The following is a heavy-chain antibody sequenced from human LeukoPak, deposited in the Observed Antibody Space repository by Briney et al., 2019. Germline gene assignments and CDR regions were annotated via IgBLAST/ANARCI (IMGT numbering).Heavy chain of an antibody. V-gene: IGHV1-18*01. CDR3: ARSGHCSGTGCYAEGIDY. CDR2: ISGYNGNT. Sequence: GASVKVSCKASGYTFTGNGITWVRQAPGQGLEWMGWISGYNGNTAYAQVFQARVTMTTDTSTSTAYMEVTNLRSDDTAIYYCARSGHCSGTGCYAEGIDYWGQGTLVTVSS. J-gene: IGHJ4*02. D-gene: IGHD2-2*01. CDR1: GYTFTGNG.